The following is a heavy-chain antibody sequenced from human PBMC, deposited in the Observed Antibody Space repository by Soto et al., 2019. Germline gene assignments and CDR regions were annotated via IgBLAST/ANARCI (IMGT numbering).Heavy chain of an antibody. Sequence: QVQLQESGPGLVKPSQTLSLICTVSGDSISSDNYFWSWIRQPPGQGLEWIGYISNRGTPYYNPPLKRLVTIPLDTSKNRCSLDMYSVTAADTAVYYCAREVNVVALSDAFDIWGQGTMVTVSS. J-gene: IGHJ3*02. D-gene: IGHD2-8*01. CDR1: GDSISSDNYF. V-gene: IGHV4-30-4*01. CDR2: ISNRGTP. CDR3: AREVNVVALSDAFDI.